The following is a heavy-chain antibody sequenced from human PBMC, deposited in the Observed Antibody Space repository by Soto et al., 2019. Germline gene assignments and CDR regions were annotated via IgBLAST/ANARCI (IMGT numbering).Heavy chain of an antibody. V-gene: IGHV3-23*01. Sequence: PGGSLRLSCAASGFTFSSYAMSWFRQAPGKGLEWVSAISGSGGSTYYADSVKGRFTISRDNSKNTLYLQMNSLRAEDTAVYYCAEGLTLRRFLEWLAQSDAFDIWGQGTMVTVSS. CDR3: AEGLTLRRFLEWLAQSDAFDI. J-gene: IGHJ3*02. CDR2: ISGSGGST. CDR1: GFTFSSYA. D-gene: IGHD3-3*01.